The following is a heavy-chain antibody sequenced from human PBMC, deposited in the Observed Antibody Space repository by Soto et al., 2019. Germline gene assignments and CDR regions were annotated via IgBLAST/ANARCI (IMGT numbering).Heavy chain of an antibody. D-gene: IGHD1-26*01. CDR3: AVDPTTGIVGATLDYYYYGMDV. Sequence: SVKVSCKASGYTFTSYGISWVRQARGQRLEWIGWIVVGSGNTNYAQKFQERVTITRDMSTSTAYMELSSLRSEDTAVYYCAVDPTTGIVGATLDYYYYGMDVWGQGTTVTVSS. CDR2: IVVGSGNT. V-gene: IGHV1-58*02. CDR1: GYTFTSYG. J-gene: IGHJ6*02.